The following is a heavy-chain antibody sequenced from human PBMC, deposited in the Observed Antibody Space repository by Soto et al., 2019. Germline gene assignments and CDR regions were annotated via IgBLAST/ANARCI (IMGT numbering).Heavy chain of an antibody. J-gene: IGHJ4*02. CDR3: AKVGGGKNYRALDY. CDR2: ISGSDGKT. V-gene: IGHV3-23*01. CDR1: GPSFSTYG. D-gene: IGHD3-16*01. Sequence: VQLLESGGGLEQPGGSLRLSCAASGPSFSTYGMSWVRQAPGKGLEWVSSISGSDGKTYYPDSVKGRFTISRDNSKNTLYLQMNSLRAGDTAVYHGAKVGGGKNYRALDYWGQGTLVTVSS.